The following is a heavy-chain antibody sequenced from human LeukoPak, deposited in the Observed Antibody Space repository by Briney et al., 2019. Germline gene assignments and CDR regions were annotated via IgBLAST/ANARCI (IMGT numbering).Heavy chain of an antibody. CDR1: GGTFSSYA. J-gene: IGHJ2*01. Sequence: GASVKVSCKASGGTFSSYAISWVRQAPVQGLEWMGGIIPIFGTANYAQKFQGRVTITTDESTSTAYMELSSLRSEDTAVYYCATPRSPDWYFDLWGRGTLVTVSS. V-gene: IGHV1-69*05. CDR3: ATPRSPDWYFDL. CDR2: IIPIFGTA.